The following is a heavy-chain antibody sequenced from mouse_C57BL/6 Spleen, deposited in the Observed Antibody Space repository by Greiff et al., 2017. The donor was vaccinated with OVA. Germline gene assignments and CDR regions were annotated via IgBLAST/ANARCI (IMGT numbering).Heavy chain of an antibody. CDR2: INPGSGGT. J-gene: IGHJ2*01. V-gene: IGHV1-54*01. CDR3: ARAGTKGTSEYFDY. CDR1: GYAFTNYL. Sequence: QVQLQQSGAELVRPGTSVKVSCKASGYAFTNYLIEWVKQRPGQGLEWIGVINPGSGGTNYNEKFKGKATLTADKSSSTAYMQLSGLTSEDSAVYFCARAGTKGTSEYFDYWGQGTTLTVSS. D-gene: IGHD4-1*01.